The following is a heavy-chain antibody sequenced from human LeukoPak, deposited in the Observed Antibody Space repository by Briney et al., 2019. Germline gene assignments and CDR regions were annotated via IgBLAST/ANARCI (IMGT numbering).Heavy chain of an antibody. D-gene: IGHD4-17*01. CDR1: GYSFTSYW. CDR3: ARLKQGDYGYYYYMDV. V-gene: IGHV5-51*01. J-gene: IGHJ6*03. Sequence: GESLKISCKGSGYSFTSYWIGWVRQMPGKGLEWTGIIYPGDSDTRYSPSFQGQVTISADKSISTAYLQWSSLKASDTAMYYCARLKQGDYGYYYYMDVWGKGTTVTVSS. CDR2: IYPGDSDT.